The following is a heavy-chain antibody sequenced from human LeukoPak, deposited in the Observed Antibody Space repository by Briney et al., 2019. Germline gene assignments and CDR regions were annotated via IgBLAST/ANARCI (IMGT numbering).Heavy chain of an antibody. Sequence: LPGGSLRLSCAASGFTFSSHAMSWVRQAPGKGLEWVSVIGTGIVDTYYADSVKGRFTISRDNSKNTLYLQMNSLRAEDTAVYYCAKDPGVVVAAGILDYWGQGTLVTVSS. CDR2: IGTGIVDT. D-gene: IGHD2-15*01. CDR1: GFTFSSHA. V-gene: IGHV3-23*01. J-gene: IGHJ4*02. CDR3: AKDPGVVVAAGILDY.